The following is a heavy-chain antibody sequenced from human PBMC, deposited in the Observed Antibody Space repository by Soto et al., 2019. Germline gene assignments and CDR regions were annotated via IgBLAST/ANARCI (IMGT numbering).Heavy chain of an antibody. J-gene: IGHJ6*02. D-gene: IGHD3-10*01. Sequence: QVQLVQSGAEVKKPGSSVKVSCKASGGTFSSYTISWVRQAPGQGLEWMGRIIPTLGIANYAQKFQGRVTITADKPTSTAYMELSSLRSEDTAVYYCARDRGSGKKYYYGMDVWGQGTTVTVSS. CDR1: GGTFSSYT. CDR2: IIPTLGIA. V-gene: IGHV1-69*08. CDR3: ARDRGSGKKYYYGMDV.